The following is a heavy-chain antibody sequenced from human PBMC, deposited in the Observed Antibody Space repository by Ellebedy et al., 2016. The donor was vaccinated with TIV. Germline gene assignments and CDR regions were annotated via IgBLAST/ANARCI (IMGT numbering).Heavy chain of an antibody. CDR2: INAGYGYT. V-gene: IGHV1-3*01. CDR3: ARESGIPFDP. CDR1: GYTFSSYA. D-gene: IGHD2-21*01. J-gene: IGHJ5*02. Sequence: AASVKVSCKASGYTFSSYAIHWVRQAPGQRLEWMAWINAGYGYTKYSQKFQGRVTLSRDTSASTAYMELNSLRSEDTAVYYCARESGIPFDPWGQGTLVTVSS.